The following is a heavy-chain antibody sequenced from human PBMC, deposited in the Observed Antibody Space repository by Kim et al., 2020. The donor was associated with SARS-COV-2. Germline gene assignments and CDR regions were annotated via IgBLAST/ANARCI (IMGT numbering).Heavy chain of an antibody. CDR3: ARASPDWFDP. Sequence: SETLSLTCTVSGGSISSSSYYWGWIRQPPGKWLEWIGSIYYSGSTYYNPSLKSRVTISVDTSKNQFSLKLSSVTAADTAVYYCARASPDWFDPWGQGTLVTVSS. CDR2: IYYSGST. V-gene: IGHV4-39*07. J-gene: IGHJ5*02. CDR1: GGSISSSSYY.